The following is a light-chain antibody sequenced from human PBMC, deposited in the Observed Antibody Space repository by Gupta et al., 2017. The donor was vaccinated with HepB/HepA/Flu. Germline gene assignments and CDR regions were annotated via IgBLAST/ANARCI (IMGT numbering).Light chain of an antibody. CDR1: SSDVGFYYH. Sequence: QSALTQPRSVSGSPEQSVTISCTGTSSDVGFYYHVSWYQQHPGRAPKLIIYDVSKRPAGVPDRFSGSKSGNTASLTISGLQAEDEADYHCCSYAGTDTSVVFGGGTKVTVL. V-gene: IGLV2-11*01. CDR2: DVS. CDR3: CSYAGTDTSVV. J-gene: IGLJ2*01.